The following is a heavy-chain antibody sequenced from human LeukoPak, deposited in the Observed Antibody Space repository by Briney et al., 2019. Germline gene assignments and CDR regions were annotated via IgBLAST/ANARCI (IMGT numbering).Heavy chain of an antibody. D-gene: IGHD6-19*01. Sequence: PGGSLRLSCGASGFTNYMNWVRQAPGKGLEWVSNIGSSGTTIYYADSVKGRFSISRDNAKSSLYLQMNSLRVEDTAVYYCALLAVASDFDYWGQGALVTVSS. J-gene: IGHJ4*02. V-gene: IGHV3-48*03. CDR3: ALLAVASDFDY. CDR2: IGSSGTTI. CDR1: GFTNY.